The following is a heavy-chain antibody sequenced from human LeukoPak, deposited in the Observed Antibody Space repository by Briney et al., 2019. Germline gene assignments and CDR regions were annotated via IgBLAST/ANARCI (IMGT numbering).Heavy chain of an antibody. Sequence: TGGSLRLSCAGSGFSFGSYAMSWVRQAPGKGLEWVANIKQDGSEKYYVDSVKGRFTISRDNAKNSLYLQMNSLRAEDTAVYYCASQVVTNDYWGQGTLVTVSS. D-gene: IGHD3-22*01. CDR3: ASQVVTNDY. CDR1: GFSFGSYA. CDR2: IKQDGSEK. V-gene: IGHV3-7*01. J-gene: IGHJ4*02.